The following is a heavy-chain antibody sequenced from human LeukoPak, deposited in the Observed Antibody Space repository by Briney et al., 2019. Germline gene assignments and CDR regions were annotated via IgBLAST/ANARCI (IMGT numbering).Heavy chain of an antibody. V-gene: IGHV3-7*01. CDR2: IQHDGSEQ. Sequence: GESLRLSCAASGFSFSSYWMSWVRQAPGKGLEWVANIQHDGSEQYYVDSVKGRFTISRDNTKNSLFLQINSLRAEDTAVYYCARLYSSSWYISFDPWGQGTLVTVSS. J-gene: IGHJ5*02. CDR3: ARLYSSSWYISFDP. CDR1: GFSFSSYW. D-gene: IGHD6-13*01.